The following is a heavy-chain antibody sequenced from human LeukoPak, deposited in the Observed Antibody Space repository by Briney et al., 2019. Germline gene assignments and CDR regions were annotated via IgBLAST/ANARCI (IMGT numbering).Heavy chain of an antibody. CDR2: INHSGST. Sequence: SETLSLTCAVYGGSFSGYYWSWIRQPPGKGLEWIGEINHSGSTNYNPSLKSRVTISVDTSKNQFSLKLSSVTAADTAVYYCARGYCSSTSCLSWFDPWAREPWSPSPQ. CDR1: GGSFSGYY. D-gene: IGHD2-2*01. V-gene: IGHV4-34*01. J-gene: IGHJ5*02. CDR3: ARGYCSSTSCLSWFDP.